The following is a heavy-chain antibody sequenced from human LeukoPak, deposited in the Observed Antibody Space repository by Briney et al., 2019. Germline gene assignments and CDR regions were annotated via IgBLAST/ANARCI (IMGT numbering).Heavy chain of an antibody. CDR3: ARDQAFVYCSGGTCYDDY. D-gene: IGHD2-15*01. CDR1: GYTFTSYY. J-gene: IGHJ4*02. V-gene: IGHV1-2*02. CDR2: INPNSGDT. Sequence: ASVKVSCKASGYTFTSYYMHWVRQAPGQGLEWMGWINPNSGDTHYARKFQGRVTMTRDTSINTAYMELSRLRSDDTAVYYCARDQAFVYCSGGTCYDDYWGQGSLVTVSS.